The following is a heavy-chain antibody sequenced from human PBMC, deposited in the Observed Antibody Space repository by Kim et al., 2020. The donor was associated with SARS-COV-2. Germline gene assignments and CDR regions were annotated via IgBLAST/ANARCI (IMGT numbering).Heavy chain of an antibody. CDR3: ARDLEGFDY. V-gene: IGHV1-46*01. Sequence: ASVKVSCKTSGYGFTNNYLHWVRLAPGQGLEWIGMIYPNDGTTTYAQKFRGRVTMTRDTPTRTGYMELSSLTSADTAMYYCARDLEGFDYWGQGTLVTVS. J-gene: IGHJ4*02. CDR2: IYPNDGTT. D-gene: IGHD1-1*01. CDR1: GYGFTNNY.